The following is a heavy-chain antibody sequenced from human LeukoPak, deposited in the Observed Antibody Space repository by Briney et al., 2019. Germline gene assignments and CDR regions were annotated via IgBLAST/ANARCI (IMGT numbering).Heavy chain of an antibody. CDR1: GGSISSSSYY. D-gene: IGHD2-21*02. CDR2: IYYSGST. V-gene: IGHV4-39*01. Sequence: SETLSLTCTVSGGSISSSSYYWGWIRQPPGKGLEWIGSIYYSGSTYYNPSLKSRVTISVDTSKNQFSLKLSSVTAADTAVYYCARHVAVVVTAIRSKPKTNWFDPWGQGTLVTVSS. CDR3: ARHVAVVVTAIRSKPKTNWFDP. J-gene: IGHJ5*02.